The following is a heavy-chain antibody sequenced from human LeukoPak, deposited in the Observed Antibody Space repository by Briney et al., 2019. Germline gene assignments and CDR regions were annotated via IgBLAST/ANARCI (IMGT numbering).Heavy chain of an antibody. CDR1: GFTFDDAV. J-gene: IGHJ4*02. V-gene: IGHV3-9*01. D-gene: IGHD3-10*01. CDR2: VSRKSDYR. Sequence: PGSSLRLACPASGFTFDDAVMHWVRQAPGKGLELVSGVSRKSDYRAYADSVKGRFTISRDNARNSLYLQMNSLRAEDTAVYYCAKDLRASYGSGSYSTLDYWGQGTLVTVSS. CDR3: AKDLRASYGSGSYSTLDY.